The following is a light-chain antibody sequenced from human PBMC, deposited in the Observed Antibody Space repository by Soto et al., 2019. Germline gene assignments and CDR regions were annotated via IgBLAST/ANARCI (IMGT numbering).Light chain of an antibody. CDR3: MQALQTTWT. CDR1: QSLLHSNAYNY. J-gene: IGKJ1*01. Sequence: DIVMTQSQLSLPVTPGEPASISCRASQSLLHSNAYNYLDWYLQKPGQSPQLLIYLGSNRASGVPDRFSGSGSGTDFTLKISRVEAEDVGVYYCMQALQTTWTFGQGT. CDR2: LGS. V-gene: IGKV2-28*01.